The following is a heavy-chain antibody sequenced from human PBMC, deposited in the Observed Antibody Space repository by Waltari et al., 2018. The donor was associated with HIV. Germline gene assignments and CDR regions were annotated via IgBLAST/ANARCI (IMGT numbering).Heavy chain of an antibody. J-gene: IGHJ3*01. V-gene: IGHV1-46*01. CDR3: ARVTPAGAADAFDV. CDR2: INPSGGFT. D-gene: IGHD2-2*01. CDR1: GYTFIIYH. Sequence: QVQLVQSGAEVKKPGASVKVSCKASGYTFIIYHMHWVRQAPGQGLEWMGVINPSGGFTTYEQKFKGRITMTTDTSTSTVYMELSSLRSEDTAVYYCARVTPAGAADAFDVWGQGTMVSVSS.